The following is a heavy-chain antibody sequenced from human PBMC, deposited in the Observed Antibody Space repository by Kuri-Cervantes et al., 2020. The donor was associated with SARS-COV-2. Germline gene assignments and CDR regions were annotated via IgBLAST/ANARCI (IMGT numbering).Heavy chain of an antibody. CDR2: VRGKANNYAT. D-gene: IGHD6-6*01. CDR1: GFLFSASA. V-gene: IGHV3-73*01. CDR3: AKDRKVAARGYFDY. J-gene: IGHJ4*02. Sequence: GESLKISCEVSGFLFSASAIHWVRQASGKGLEWVGRVRGKANNYATAYAASVKGRFTISRDDSKNMAYLQMNSLRAEDTAVYYCAKDRKVAARGYFDYWGQGTLVTVSS.